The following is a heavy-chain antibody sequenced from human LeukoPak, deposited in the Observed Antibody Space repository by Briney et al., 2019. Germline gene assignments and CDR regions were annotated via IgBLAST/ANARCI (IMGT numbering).Heavy chain of an antibody. CDR1: GYTFTVYY. D-gene: IGHD5-12*01. CDR2: INPNSGGT. V-gene: IGHV1-2*02. J-gene: IGHJ4*02. Sequence: ASVRVSSEASGYTFTVYYMHWVRQAPGQGLEWMGWINPNSGGTNYAQKFQGRVTMTRDTSISTAYMELSRLRSDDTAVYYCARDRGIVATTNFDYWGQGTLVTVSS. CDR3: ARDRGIVATTNFDY.